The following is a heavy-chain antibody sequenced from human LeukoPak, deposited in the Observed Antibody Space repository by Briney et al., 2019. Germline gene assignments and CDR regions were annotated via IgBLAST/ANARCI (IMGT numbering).Heavy chain of an antibody. V-gene: IGHV3-23*01. CDR2: IIGSGGST. D-gene: IGHD3-3*01. J-gene: IGHJ3*02. CDR1: GFTFSSYA. Sequence: GGSLRLSCAASGFTFSSYAMSWVRQAPGKGLEWVSAIIGSGGSTYYADSVKGRFTISRDNSKNTLYLQMNSLRAEDTAVYYCAKGSTIFGVVTADAFDIWGQGTMVTVSS. CDR3: AKGSTIFGVVTADAFDI.